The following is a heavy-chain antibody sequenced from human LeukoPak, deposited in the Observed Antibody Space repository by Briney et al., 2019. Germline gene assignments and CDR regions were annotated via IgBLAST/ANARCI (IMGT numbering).Heavy chain of an antibody. J-gene: IGHJ4*02. D-gene: IGHD3-10*01. CDR1: GFTFGSYA. V-gene: IGHV3-23*01. CDR2: ISGSGATT. CDR3: AKDYAYYYGSGIGGFDY. Sequence: GGSLRLSCAASGFTFGSYAMTWVRQAPGKGLEWVSAISGSGATTYYADSVKGRFTISRDKSNNTLYLQMNSLRAEDTAVYYCAKDYAYYYGSGIGGFDYWGQGTLVTVSS.